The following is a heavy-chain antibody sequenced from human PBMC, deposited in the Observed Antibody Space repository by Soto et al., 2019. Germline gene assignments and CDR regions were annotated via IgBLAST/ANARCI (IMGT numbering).Heavy chain of an antibody. Sequence: GGSLRLSCAASGFTFSSYWMSWVRQAPGKGLEWVANIKQDGSEKYYVDSVKGRFTISRDNAKNSLYLQMNSLRAEDTAVYYCAIGEVRQRPGYFDYWGQGTLVTVSS. V-gene: IGHV3-7*01. CDR2: IKQDGSEK. CDR1: GFTFSSYW. D-gene: IGHD3-3*01. CDR3: AIGEVRQRPGYFDY. J-gene: IGHJ4*02.